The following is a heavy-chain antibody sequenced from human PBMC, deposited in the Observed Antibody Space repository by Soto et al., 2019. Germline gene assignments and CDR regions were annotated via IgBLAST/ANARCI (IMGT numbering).Heavy chain of an antibody. J-gene: IGHJ5*02. CDR2: IYHSGST. V-gene: IGHV4-30-2*01. Sequence: PSETLSLTCAVSGGSISSGGYCWSWIRQPPGKGLEWIGYIYHSGSTYYNPSLKSRVTISVDRSKNQFSLKLSSVTAADTAVYYCARGGARGFDPWGQGTLVTVSS. CDR3: ARGGARGFDP. D-gene: IGHD3-16*01. CDR1: GGSISSGGYC.